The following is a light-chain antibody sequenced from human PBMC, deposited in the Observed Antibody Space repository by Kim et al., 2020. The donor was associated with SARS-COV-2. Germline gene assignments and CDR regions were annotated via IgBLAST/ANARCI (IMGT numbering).Light chain of an antibody. CDR2: RNN. J-gene: IGLJ2*01. CDR3: AAWDDSLSVV. Sequence: PGQRVTISCSGSSSNIGSSYVSWYQQRPGTSPKLLIYRNNQRPSGVPDRFSGSKSGTSASLAISGLRSEDEADYYCAAWDDSLSVVFGGGTQLTVL. CDR1: SSNIGSSY. V-gene: IGLV1-47*01.